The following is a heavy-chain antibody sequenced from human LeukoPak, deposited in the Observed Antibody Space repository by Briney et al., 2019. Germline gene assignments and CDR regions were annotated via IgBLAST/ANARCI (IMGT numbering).Heavy chain of an antibody. Sequence: GSLRLSCAASGFTFSSYGMSWIRQTPGKGLEWIGGIIHSGSTNYNPSLKSRVTISVDTSKNQFSLKLLSVTAADTAVYYCARTHKTSQWLVAFGYWGQGTQVIVSS. D-gene: IGHD6-19*01. V-gene: IGHV4-34*12. CDR3: ARTHKTSQWLVAFGY. CDR2: IIHSGST. J-gene: IGHJ4*02. CDR1: GFTFSSYG.